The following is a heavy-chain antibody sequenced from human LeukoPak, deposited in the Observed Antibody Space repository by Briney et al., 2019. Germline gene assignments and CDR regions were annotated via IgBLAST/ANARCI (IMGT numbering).Heavy chain of an antibody. CDR3: PRYMWLLPD. J-gene: IGHJ4*02. Sequence: GGSLRLSCAASGFTFDTYWMNWLRQAPGKGLEWVANINQDGSEKYYADSVRGRFTISRDNTKNSLYLQMNSLRAEDTAVYYCPRYMWLLPDWGQGTLVTVSS. CDR1: GFTFDTYW. V-gene: IGHV3-7*01. D-gene: IGHD6-19*01. CDR2: INQDGSEK.